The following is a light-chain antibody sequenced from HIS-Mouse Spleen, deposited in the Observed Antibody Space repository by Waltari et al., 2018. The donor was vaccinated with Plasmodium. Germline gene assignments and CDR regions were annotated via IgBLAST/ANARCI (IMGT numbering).Light chain of an antibody. CDR1: QEISNY. CDR2: DAS. J-gene: IGKJ5*01. Sequence: DIQMTQSPSSLSASVGDRVTITCQASQEISNYLNRYQQKPGKAPKLLIYDASNLETGVPSRFSGSGSGTDFTFTISSLQPEDIATYYCQQYDNLPITFGQGTRLEIK. V-gene: IGKV1-33*01. CDR3: QQYDNLPIT.